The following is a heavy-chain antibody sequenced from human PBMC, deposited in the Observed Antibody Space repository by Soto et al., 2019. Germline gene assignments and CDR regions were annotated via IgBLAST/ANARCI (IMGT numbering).Heavy chain of an antibody. V-gene: IGHV3-30-3*01. CDR3: ARDRCSGCSCYFDY. CDR1: GFTFSSYA. D-gene: IGHD2-15*01. CDR2: ISYDGSNK. J-gene: IGHJ4*02. Sequence: QVQLVESGGGVVQPGRSLRLSCAASGFTFSSYAMHWVRQAPGKGLEWVAVISYDGSNKYYADSVKGRFTISRDNSKNTLYLQMNSLRAEDTAVYYCARDRCSGCSCYFDYWGQGTLVTVSS.